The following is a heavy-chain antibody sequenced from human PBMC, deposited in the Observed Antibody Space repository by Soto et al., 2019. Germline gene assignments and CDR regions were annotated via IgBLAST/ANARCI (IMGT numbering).Heavy chain of an antibody. CDR2: ISYDGSNK. Sequence: GGSLRLSCAASGFTFSSYGMHWVRQAPGKGLEWVAVISYDGSNKYYADSVKGRFTISRDNSKNTLYLQMNSLRAEDTAVYYCANSLPPPVAGTNYYGMDVWGQGTTVTVSS. CDR3: ANSLPPPVAGTNYYGMDV. V-gene: IGHV3-30*18. CDR1: GFTFSSYG. D-gene: IGHD6-19*01. J-gene: IGHJ6*02.